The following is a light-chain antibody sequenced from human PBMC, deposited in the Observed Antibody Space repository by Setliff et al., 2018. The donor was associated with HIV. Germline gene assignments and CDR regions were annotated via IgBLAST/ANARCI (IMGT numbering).Light chain of an antibody. Sequence: QSVLAQPASVSGSPGQSITISCTGTSSDVGGYNYVSWYQQYPGKAPKLMIYEVNNRPSGVSNRFSGSKSGNTASLTISGLQAEDEADYYCTSYASSSTLYVFGTGTKV. V-gene: IGLV2-14*01. J-gene: IGLJ1*01. CDR2: EVN. CDR1: SSDVGGYNY. CDR3: TSYASSSTLYV.